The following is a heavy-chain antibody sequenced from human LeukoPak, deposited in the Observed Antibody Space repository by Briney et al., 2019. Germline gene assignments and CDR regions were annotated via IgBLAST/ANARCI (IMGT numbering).Heavy chain of an antibody. CDR3: ARDLGYCSGGSCRIFDY. Sequence: SVKVSCKASGGTFSSYTISWVRQAPGQGLEWMGRIIPIFGTANYAQKFQGRVTITTDESTSTAYMELSSLRSEDTAVYYCARDLGYCSGGSCRIFDYWGQGTLVTVSS. V-gene: IGHV1-69*05. J-gene: IGHJ4*02. CDR1: GGTFSSYT. D-gene: IGHD2-15*01. CDR2: IIPIFGTA.